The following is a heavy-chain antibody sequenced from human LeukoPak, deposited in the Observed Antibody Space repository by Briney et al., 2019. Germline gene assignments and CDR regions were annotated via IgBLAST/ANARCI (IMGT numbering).Heavy chain of an antibody. CDR1: GYTFTSYD. D-gene: IGHD7-27*01. J-gene: IGHJ3*02. CDR2: MNPNSGNT. Sequence: ASVKVSCKASGYTFTSYDINWVRQATGQGLEWMGWMNPNSGNTGYAQKFQGRVTMTRNTSISTAYMELSSLRSEDTAVYYCATSYWGSDAFDIWGQGTMVTVSS. CDR3: ATSYWGSDAFDI. V-gene: IGHV1-8*01.